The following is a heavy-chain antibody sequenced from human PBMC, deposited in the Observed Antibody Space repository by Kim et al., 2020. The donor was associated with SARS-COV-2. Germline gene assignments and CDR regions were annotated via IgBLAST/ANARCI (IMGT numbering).Heavy chain of an antibody. D-gene: IGHD2-15*01. CDR1: RFTFSCCA. V-gene: IGHV3-30*04. Sequence: GGSLRLSCAASRFTFSCCAMHWVRQAPGKGLEWVAVMSSDGSYKYYTDSVKGRFTISRDNSKSTLYLQMNTLRADDTAVYYCARGRGVCSGGSCYGDYWG. CDR3: ARGRGVCSGGSCYGDY. J-gene: IGHJ4*03. CDR2: MSSDGSYK.